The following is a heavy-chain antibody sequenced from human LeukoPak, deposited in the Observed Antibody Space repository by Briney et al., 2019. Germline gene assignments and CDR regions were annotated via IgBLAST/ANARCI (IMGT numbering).Heavy chain of an antibody. CDR2: ISAYNGNT. CDR1: GYTFTSYG. CDR3: ARDYGPRYYDSSGLLFDI. D-gene: IGHD3-22*01. J-gene: IGHJ3*02. Sequence: ASVKVSCKASGYTFTSYGISWVRQAPGQGLEWMGWISAYNGNTNYAQKLQGRVTMTTDTSTSTAYIELRSLRSDDTAVYYCARDYGPRYYDSSGLLFDIWGQGTMVTVSS. V-gene: IGHV1-18*01.